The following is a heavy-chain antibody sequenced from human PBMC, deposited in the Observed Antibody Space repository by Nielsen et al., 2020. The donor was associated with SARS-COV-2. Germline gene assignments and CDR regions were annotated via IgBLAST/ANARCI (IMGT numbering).Heavy chain of an antibody. J-gene: IGHJ4*02. Sequence: GESLKISCTTSGFTFGDYAMSWVRQAPGKGLEWVGFIRSRRYGGTTEYAASVEGRFTISRDDSKSIAYLQMNSLKTEDTAVYYCTRGPRRVVGATIDYWGQGTLVTVSS. CDR2: IRSRRYGGTT. V-gene: IGHV3-49*04. CDR1: GFTFGDYA. CDR3: TRGPRRVVGATIDY. D-gene: IGHD1-26*01.